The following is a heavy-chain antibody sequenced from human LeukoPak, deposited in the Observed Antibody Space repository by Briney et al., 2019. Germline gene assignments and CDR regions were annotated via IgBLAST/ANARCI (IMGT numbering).Heavy chain of an antibody. CDR1: GFTFSNYD. D-gene: IGHD1-26*01. CDR2: ITGSGGST. CDR3: AKGNWGERLDWYFDL. Sequence: GGSLRLSCAASGFTFSNYDMSWVRQAPGSGLEWVSGITGSGGSTYYADSVKGRFTVSRDNSKTTLYLQTNSLRAEDTAVYYCAKGNWGERLDWYFDLWGRGTLVTVSS. J-gene: IGHJ2*01. V-gene: IGHV3-23*01.